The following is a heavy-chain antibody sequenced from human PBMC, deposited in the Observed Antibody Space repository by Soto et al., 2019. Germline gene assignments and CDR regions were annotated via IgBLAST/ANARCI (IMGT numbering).Heavy chain of an antibody. CDR3: IRDQSVARPTTSFDP. D-gene: IGHD5-12*01. CDR1: EVQLRRYC. V-gene: IGHV3-74*01. Sequence: GGSLRLSCAACEVQLRRYCMHRVRQVPGKGLVWISRINAEGSSTSYADSVKGRFTVSRDNAKNTLYLQMNSLRPEDTAVYYCIRDQSVARPTTSFDPWGQGSLVTVPQ. J-gene: IGHJ5*02. CDR2: INAEGSST.